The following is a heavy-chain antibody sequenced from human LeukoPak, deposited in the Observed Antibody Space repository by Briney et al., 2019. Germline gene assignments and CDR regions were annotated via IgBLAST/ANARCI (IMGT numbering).Heavy chain of an antibody. Sequence: SETLSLTCTVSGGSISSYYWSWIRQPPGKGLEWIGEINHSGSTNYNPSLKSRVTISVDTSKNQFSLKLSSVTAADTAVYYCARVEYYYDSSGYYSKPRTNWFDPWGQGTLVTVSS. CDR1: GGSISSYY. CDR3: ARVEYYYDSSGYYSKPRTNWFDP. J-gene: IGHJ5*02. D-gene: IGHD3-22*01. CDR2: INHSGST. V-gene: IGHV4-34*01.